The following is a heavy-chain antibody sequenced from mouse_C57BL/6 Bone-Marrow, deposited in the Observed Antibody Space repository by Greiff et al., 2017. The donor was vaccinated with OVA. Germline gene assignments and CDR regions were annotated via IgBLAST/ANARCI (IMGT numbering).Heavy chain of an antibody. Sequence: VQLQQSGPELVKPGASVKLSCKASGYTFTSYDINWVKQRPGQGLEWIGWIYPSDGSTKYNEKFKGKATLTVATSSSTAYMARHSLTSEDSAVYFCEGYGSSFNWYFDVWGTGTTVTVSS. CDR2: IYPSDGST. D-gene: IGHD1-1*01. V-gene: IGHV1-85*01. CDR3: EGYGSSFNWYFDV. CDR1: GYTFTSYD. J-gene: IGHJ1*03.